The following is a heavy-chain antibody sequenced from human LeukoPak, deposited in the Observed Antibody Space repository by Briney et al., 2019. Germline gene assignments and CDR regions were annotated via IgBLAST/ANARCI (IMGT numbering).Heavy chain of an antibody. D-gene: IGHD3-10*01. V-gene: IGHV3-11*01. J-gene: IGHJ4*02. CDR3: AREMDGPYGSGSPLDY. Sequence: GGSLRLSGAASGFTFSEYYMSWHRQAPGQGLEWVSYISSSGSTTYYADSVKGRFTISRDNAKNSLYLQMNSLRAEDTAVYDCAREMDGPYGSGSPLDYWGQGTLVTVSS. CDR1: GFTFSEYY. CDR2: ISSSGSTT.